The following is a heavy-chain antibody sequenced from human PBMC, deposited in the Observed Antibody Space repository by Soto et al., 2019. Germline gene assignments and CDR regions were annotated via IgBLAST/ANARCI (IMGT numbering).Heavy chain of an antibody. CDR1: GFTFSSYW. Sequence: QLVESGGGLAQPGGSLRLSCATSGFTFSSYWMSWVRQAPGKGLEWVANINRDGSEKYYVDSVKGRFTISRDNAWNSLYLQMNSLRVEDTAVYHCAVTTSSGYYYLWGQGTLVTVSS. CDR2: INRDGSEK. V-gene: IGHV3-7*01. D-gene: IGHD3-22*01. J-gene: IGHJ4*02. CDR3: AVTTSSGYYYL.